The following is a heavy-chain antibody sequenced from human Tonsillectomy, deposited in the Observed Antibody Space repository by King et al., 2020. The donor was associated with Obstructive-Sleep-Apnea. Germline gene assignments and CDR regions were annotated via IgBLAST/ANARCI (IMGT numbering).Heavy chain of an antibody. CDR3: ARSNIATPRLRGFWDY. CDR2: IIPIFGTA. D-gene: IGHD2-15*01. V-gene: IGHV1-69*01. Sequence: VQLVQSGAEVKKPGSSVKVSCKASGGTFSNYAIRWVRQAPGQGLEWMGGIIPIFGTANYAQKFQGRVTITADESTSTAYMELSSLRSEDTAVYYCARSNIATPRLRGFWDYWGQGTLVTVSS. J-gene: IGHJ4*02. CDR1: GGTFSNYA.